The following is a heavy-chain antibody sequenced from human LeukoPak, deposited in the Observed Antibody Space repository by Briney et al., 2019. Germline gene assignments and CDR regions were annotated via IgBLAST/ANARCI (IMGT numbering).Heavy chain of an antibody. J-gene: IGHJ4*02. CDR3: ARYGGSGWVIDN. CDR1: GGSISSYY. V-gene: IGHV4-59*08. CDR2: IYYTGAT. Sequence: SETLSLTCTVSGGSISSYYWTWIRQPPGKGLEWIGYIYYTGATSYNPSLESRVTISVDTSKKQFSPKLTSVTAADTAVYYCARYGGSGWVIDNWGQGTLVTVSS. D-gene: IGHD6-19*01.